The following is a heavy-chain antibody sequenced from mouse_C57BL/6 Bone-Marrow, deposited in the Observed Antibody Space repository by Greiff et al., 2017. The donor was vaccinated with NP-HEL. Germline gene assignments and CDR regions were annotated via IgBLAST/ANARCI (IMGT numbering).Heavy chain of an antibody. CDR3: ARHDWGRWFAY. Sequence: VKLQESGAELVKPGASVKLSCTASGYTFTEYTIHWVKPRSGQGLEWIGWFYPGSGSIKYNEKFKDKATLTADKASSTVYMELSRLTSEDSAVYFCARHDWGRWFAYWGQGTLVTVSA. CDR2: FYPGSGSI. J-gene: IGHJ3*01. V-gene: IGHV1-62-2*01. CDR1: GYTFTEYT.